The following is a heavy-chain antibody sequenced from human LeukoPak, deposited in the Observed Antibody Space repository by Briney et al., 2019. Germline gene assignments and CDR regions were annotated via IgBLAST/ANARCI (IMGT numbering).Heavy chain of an antibody. Sequence: PSQTLSLTCTVSGGSISSGDYYWSWIRQPPGKGLEWIGYIYYSGSTYYNPSLKSRVTISVDTSKNQFSLKLSSVTAADTAVHYCAREQAVAGIAEAFDIWGQGTMVTVSS. CDR1: GGSISSGDYY. J-gene: IGHJ3*02. D-gene: IGHD6-19*01. CDR3: AREQAVAGIAEAFDI. V-gene: IGHV4-30-4*01. CDR2: IYYSGST.